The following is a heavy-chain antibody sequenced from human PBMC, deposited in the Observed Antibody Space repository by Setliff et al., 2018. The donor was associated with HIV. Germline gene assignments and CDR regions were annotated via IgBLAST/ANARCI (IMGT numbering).Heavy chain of an antibody. CDR3: ARIQGNSGLDACEI. CDR1: GFSLSTSGMC. D-gene: IGHD1-26*01. J-gene: IGHJ3*02. Sequence: SGPTLVNPTQTLTVTCTFSGFSLSTSGMCVSWIRQPPGKALEWLARIDWDDDKYYSTSLKTRLTISKDTSKNQVVLTMTNMDPVDTATYYCARIQGNSGLDACEIWGKGTMVTVSS. CDR2: IDWDDDK. V-gene: IGHV2-70*11.